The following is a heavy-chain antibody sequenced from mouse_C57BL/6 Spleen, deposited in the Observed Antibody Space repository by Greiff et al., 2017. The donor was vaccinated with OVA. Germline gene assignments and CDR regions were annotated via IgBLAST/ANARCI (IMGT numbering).Heavy chain of an antibody. CDR1: GFTFSSYA. CDR2: ISDGGSYT. Sequence: EVKLQESGGGLVKPGGSLKLSCAASGFTFSSYAMSWVRQTPEKRLEWVATISDGGSYTYYPDNVKGRFTISRDNAKNNLYLQMSHLKSEDTAMYYCARDQGPYYGSSYAMDYWGQGTSVTVSS. CDR3: ARDQGPYYGSSYAMDY. J-gene: IGHJ4*01. V-gene: IGHV5-4*01. D-gene: IGHD1-1*01.